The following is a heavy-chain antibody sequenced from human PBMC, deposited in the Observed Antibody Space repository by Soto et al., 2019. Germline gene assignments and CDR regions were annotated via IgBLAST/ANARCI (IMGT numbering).Heavy chain of an antibody. Sequence: GESLKISCQCSGYTFSNFWIAWVRQLPGKGLEYMGIIYPGDSETRYSPSFHGKVTISADRSIGTAYLQWSSLGASDSAFYFCARSPRSSPYFDYWGQGARVTSPQ. J-gene: IGHJ4*02. CDR2: IYPGDSET. D-gene: IGHD6-13*01. CDR1: GYTFSNFW. CDR3: ARSPRSSPYFDY. V-gene: IGHV5-51*01.